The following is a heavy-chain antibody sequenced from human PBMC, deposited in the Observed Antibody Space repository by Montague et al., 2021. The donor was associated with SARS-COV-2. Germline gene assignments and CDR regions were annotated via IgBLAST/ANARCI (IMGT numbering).Heavy chain of an antibody. V-gene: IGHV4-39*02. D-gene: IGHD5-12*01. CDR2: IYDSGST. J-gene: IGHJ3*02. CDR3: ARRGRRLLPVATTNGGFDI. Sequence: SETLSLTCTVSGGSISSSNYYWDWIRQPPGKGLEWIGSIYDSGSTYHNPSLKSRVTISMDTSKNHFSLKLSSVTAADTAVYYCARRGRRLLPVATTNGGFDIWGQGTMVTVSS. CDR1: GGSISSSNYY.